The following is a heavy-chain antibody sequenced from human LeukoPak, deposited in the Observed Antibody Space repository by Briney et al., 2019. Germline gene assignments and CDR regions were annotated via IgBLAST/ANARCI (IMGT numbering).Heavy chain of an antibody. J-gene: IGHJ4*02. D-gene: IGHD3-22*01. CDR2: IYYLGTT. CDR3: ARGYYYDNSGPELDL. Sequence: PSETLSLTCTVSGGSLTYYYWNWIRQSPGEGLEWIGYIYYLGTTNSNPSLKSRAAISVDTSKNQFSLRLSSVTAADTAVYYCARGYYYDNSGPELDLWGQGTLVTVSS. CDR1: GGSLTYYY. V-gene: IGHV4-59*01.